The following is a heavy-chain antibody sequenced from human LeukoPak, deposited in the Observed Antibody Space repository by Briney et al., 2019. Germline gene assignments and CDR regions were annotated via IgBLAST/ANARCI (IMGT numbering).Heavy chain of an antibody. V-gene: IGHV1-8*02. CDR2: MNPNSGNT. CDR1: GYTFTSYD. CDR3: ARDRRVEKYYYDGSLDY. D-gene: IGHD3-22*01. J-gene: IGHJ4*02. Sequence: EASVKVSCKASGYTFTSYDINWVRQATGQGLEWMGWMNPNSGNTGYAQKFQGRVTMTRDMSTSTVYMELSSLRSEDTAVYYCARDRRVEKYYYDGSLDYWGQGTLVTVSS.